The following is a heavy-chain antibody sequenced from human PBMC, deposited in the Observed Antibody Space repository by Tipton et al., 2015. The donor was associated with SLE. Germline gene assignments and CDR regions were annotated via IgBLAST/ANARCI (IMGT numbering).Heavy chain of an antibody. V-gene: IGHV4-59*11. CDR1: GGSITSHY. CDR2: VSYSGTT. CDR3: AGGWQDYCSGGTCYALDY. D-gene: IGHD2-15*01. Sequence: TLSLTCTVSGGSITSHYWNWIRQPQGKGLEWIGYVSYSGTTSYKPSLESRVTISVDRAKNQFSLKLRSVTAADTAVYYCAGGWQDYCSGGTCYALDYWGQGKLVTVSS. J-gene: IGHJ4*02.